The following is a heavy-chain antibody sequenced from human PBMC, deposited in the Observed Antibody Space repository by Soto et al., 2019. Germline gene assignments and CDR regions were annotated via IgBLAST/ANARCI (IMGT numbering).Heavy chain of an antibody. CDR2: SYHGGTT. Sequence: SETLSLTCTVSGYSISSVSYWAWIRQPPGKGPEWIASSYHGGTTFYNPSLKSRITISVDTSNNQFSLKLTSVTAADTAVYYCARVHVMVVAGSTFDYWGHGTLVTGSS. J-gene: IGHJ4*01. D-gene: IGHD6-19*01. CDR1: GYSISSVSY. CDR3: ARVHVMVVAGSTFDY. V-gene: IGHV4-38-2*02.